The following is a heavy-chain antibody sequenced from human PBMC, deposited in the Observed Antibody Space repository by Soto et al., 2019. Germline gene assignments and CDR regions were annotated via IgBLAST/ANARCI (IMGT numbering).Heavy chain of an antibody. CDR2: INHSGST. CDR3: ARARYYYDSSGYYIY. J-gene: IGHJ4*02. CDR1: GGSFSGYY. V-gene: IGHV4-34*01. Sequence: KTSETLSLTCAVYGGSFSGYYWSWIRQPPGKGLEWIGEINHSGSTNYNPSLKSRVTISVDTSKNQFSLKLSSVTAADTAVYYCARARYYYDSSGYYIYWGQGTLVTV. D-gene: IGHD3-22*01.